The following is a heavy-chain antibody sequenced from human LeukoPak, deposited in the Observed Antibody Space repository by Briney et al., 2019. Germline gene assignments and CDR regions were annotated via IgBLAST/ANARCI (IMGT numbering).Heavy chain of an antibody. V-gene: IGHV3-9*01. CDR2: ISWNSGSI. D-gene: IGHD3-10*01. CDR1: GFTFDDYA. Sequence: GRSLRLSCAASGFTFDDYAMHWVRQAPGKGLEWVSGISWNSGSIGYADSVKGRFTISRDNAKNSLYLQMNSLRAEDTALYYCAKATITMVRGVMKGYYFDYWGQGTLVTVSS. J-gene: IGHJ4*02. CDR3: AKATITMVRGVMKGYYFDY.